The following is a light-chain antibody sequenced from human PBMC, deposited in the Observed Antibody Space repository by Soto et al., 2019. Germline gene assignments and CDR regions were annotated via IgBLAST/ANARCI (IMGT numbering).Light chain of an antibody. J-gene: IGKJ5*01. CDR1: QSVSSSY. V-gene: IGKV3-20*01. CDR3: QQYGTSPPNT. Sequence: EIVLTQFPVTLSLSPGERATLSCRASQSVSSSYLAWYQQKPGQAPRLLIYGASSRATGIPDRFSDSGSGTDFTLTISRLEPEDFAVYYCQQYGTSPPNTFGPGTRLEIE. CDR2: GAS.